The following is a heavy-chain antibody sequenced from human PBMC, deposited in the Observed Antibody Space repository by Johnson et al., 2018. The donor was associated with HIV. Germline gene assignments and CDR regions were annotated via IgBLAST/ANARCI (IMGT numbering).Heavy chain of an antibody. CDR1: GFTFSSYA. CDR3: ATGGSIGYFDWLSNLDI. V-gene: IGHV3-64*01. CDR2: SSSNGDST. J-gene: IGHJ3*02. D-gene: IGHD3-9*01. Sequence: VQLVESGGGVVQPGGSLRLSCAASGFTFSSYAMHWVRQAPGKGLEYVSASSSNGDSTYYANSVKGRFTISRDNSKNTLYLKMGSLRTEDMAVYYCATGGSIGYFDWLSNLDIWGQGTMVTVSS.